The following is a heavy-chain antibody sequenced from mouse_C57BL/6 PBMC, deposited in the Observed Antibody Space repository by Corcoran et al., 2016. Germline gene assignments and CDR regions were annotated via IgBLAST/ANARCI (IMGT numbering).Heavy chain of an antibody. V-gene: IGHV1-26*01. CDR2: INPNNGGT. Sequence: EVQLQQSGPYLVKPGASEKISRKASGYTFTDYYMNWVKQSHGKSLEWIGDINPNNGGTSYNQKFKGKATLTVDKSSSTAYMELRSLTSEDSAVYYRAAYGNSFDYWGQGTTLTVSS. D-gene: IGHD2-1*01. CDR3: AAYGNSFDY. CDR1: GYTFTDYY. J-gene: IGHJ2*01.